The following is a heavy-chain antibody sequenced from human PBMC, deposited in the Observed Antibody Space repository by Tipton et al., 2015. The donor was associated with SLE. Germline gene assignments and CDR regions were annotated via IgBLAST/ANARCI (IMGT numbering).Heavy chain of an antibody. V-gene: IGHV4-38-2*02. CDR1: GYSISSAYY. CDR2: IHQSGST. D-gene: IGHD6-6*01. J-gene: IGHJ4*02. Sequence: GLVKPSETLSLSCSVAGYSISSAYYWGWIRQSPGKGLEWIGSIHQSGSTFYSSSLKSRVTISVDTSRNQFSLNLSSATAADTAVYYCSCRIAARRSPLIPFDYWGQGSLVTVSS. CDR3: SCRIAARRSPLIPFDY.